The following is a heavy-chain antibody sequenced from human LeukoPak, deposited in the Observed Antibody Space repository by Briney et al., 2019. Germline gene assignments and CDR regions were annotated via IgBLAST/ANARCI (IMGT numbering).Heavy chain of an antibody. CDR2: IIPIFGTA. D-gene: IGHD5-12*01. CDR3: ARVSGYSGYDLAMYYFDY. J-gene: IGHJ4*02. Sequence: SVKVSCKASGGTFSSYAISWARQAPGQGLEWMGGIIPIFGTANYAQKFQGRVTITADESTSTAYMELSSLRSEDTAVYYCARVSGYSGYDLAMYYFDYWGQGTLVTVSS. CDR1: GGTFSSYA. V-gene: IGHV1-69*13.